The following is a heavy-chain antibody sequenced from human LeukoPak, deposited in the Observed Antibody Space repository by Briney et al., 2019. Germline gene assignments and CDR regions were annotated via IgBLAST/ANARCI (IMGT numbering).Heavy chain of an antibody. CDR2: IYWDDDQ. Sequence: SGPTLVNPTQTLTLTCTFSGFSLSTSGVGVGWIRQPPGKALEWLALIYWDDDQRYSPSLKSRLTLTKDTSKNQVVLTMTNTDPVDTATYYCTHKFGFSSGPDYWGPGTLVTVSS. J-gene: IGHJ4*02. V-gene: IGHV2-5*02. D-gene: IGHD3-22*01. CDR3: THKFGFSSGPDY. CDR1: GFSLSTSGVG.